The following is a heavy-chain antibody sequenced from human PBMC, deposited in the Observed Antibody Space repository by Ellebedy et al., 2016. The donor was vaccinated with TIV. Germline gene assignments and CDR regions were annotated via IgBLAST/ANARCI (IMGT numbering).Heavy chain of an antibody. CDR3: ARAETGGDDPLDL. CDR2: ILPMLGTP. D-gene: IGHD3-16*01. Sequence: ASVKVSCKASGATFISTRITWVRQPHGQGLEWLGGILPMLGTPTSAQKFQGRVTISADESTRTAYMDLRRLTSDDTDVYYCARAETGGDDPLDLWGQGTVVTVSS. J-gene: IGHJ3*01. V-gene: IGHV1-69*13. CDR1: GATFISTR.